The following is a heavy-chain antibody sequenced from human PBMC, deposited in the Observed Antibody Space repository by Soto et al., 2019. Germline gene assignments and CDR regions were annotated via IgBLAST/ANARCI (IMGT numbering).Heavy chain of an antibody. Sequence: PGGSLRLSCAASGFTFSSYGMHWVRQAPGKGLEWVAVISYDGSNKYYADSVKGRFTISRDNSKNTLYLQMNSLRAEDTAVYYCAKDRITMVRGVSFDYWGQGT. J-gene: IGHJ4*02. D-gene: IGHD3-10*01. CDR3: AKDRITMVRGVSFDY. CDR1: GFTFSSYG. CDR2: ISYDGSNK. V-gene: IGHV3-30*18.